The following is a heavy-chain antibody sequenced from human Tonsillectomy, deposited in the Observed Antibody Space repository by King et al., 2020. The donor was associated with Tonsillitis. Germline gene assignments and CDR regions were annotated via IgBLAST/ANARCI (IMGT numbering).Heavy chain of an antibody. V-gene: IGHV5-51*03. CDR3: ARGHRELGVDF. CDR1: GYTFTYYW. J-gene: IGHJ4*02. D-gene: IGHD7-27*01. Sequence: QLVQSGAEVKRPGESLKISCKGSGYTFTYYWIGWVRQMPGKGLSWMGIFYPGESDTRYSPSFQGQVTMSAEKSFSTAYLLWISLKASDTAMYYCARGHRELGVDFWGQGTLVTVSS. CDR2: FYPGESDT.